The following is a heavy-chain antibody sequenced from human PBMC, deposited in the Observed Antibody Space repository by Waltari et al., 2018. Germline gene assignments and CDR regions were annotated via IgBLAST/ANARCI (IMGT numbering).Heavy chain of an antibody. Sequence: QVQLRESGPGLVKSSETLTLTCDASGDSIRSGFHWSGIRQPPGKGPEWIGSVYHRGTTFYNPSLKSRVTMSVDTSKKHFSLSLTSVTAADTAVYYCARATCSHGGCSMYYFYYYMDVWGKGITVTVSS. CDR3: ARATCSHGGCSMYYFYYYMDV. D-gene: IGHD1-26*01. CDR2: VYHRGTT. J-gene: IGHJ6*03. CDR1: GDSIRSGFH. V-gene: IGHV4-38-2*01.